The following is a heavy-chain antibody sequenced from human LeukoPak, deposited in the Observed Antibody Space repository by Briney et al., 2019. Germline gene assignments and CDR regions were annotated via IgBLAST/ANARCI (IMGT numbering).Heavy chain of an antibody. CDR2: IYYNGTT. J-gene: IGHJ4*02. CDR3: ARKGGLFDY. D-gene: IGHD2-15*01. Sequence: SETLSLTCTVSGGPIRYYYWSWIRQSPGKGLEWIGYIYYNGTTNYNPSLKSRVTISVDMSKNQFSLKMSSVTAADTAVYYCARKGGLFDYWGQGRLVTVSS. V-gene: IGHV4-59*01. CDR1: GGPIRYYY.